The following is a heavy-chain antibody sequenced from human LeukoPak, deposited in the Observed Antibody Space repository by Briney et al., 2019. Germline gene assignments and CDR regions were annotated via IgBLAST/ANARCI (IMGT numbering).Heavy chain of an antibody. CDR2: ISSSSSYI. D-gene: IGHD6-25*01. CDR3: ARSSGTGTFSY. V-gene: IGHV3-21*01. J-gene: IGHJ4*02. Sequence: GGSLRLSCAASGFTFSSYSMNWVRQAPGKGLEWVSSISSSSSYIYYADSVKGRFTISRANAKNSLYLQMNSLRAEDTAVYYCARSSGTGTFSYWGQGTLVTVSS. CDR1: GFTFSSYS.